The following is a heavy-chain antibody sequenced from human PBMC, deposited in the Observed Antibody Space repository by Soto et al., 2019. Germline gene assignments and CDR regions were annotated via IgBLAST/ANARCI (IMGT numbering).Heavy chain of an antibody. CDR2: ISYDGSNK. Sequence: QVQLVESGGGVVQPGRSLRLSCAASGFTFSSYAMHWVRQAPGKGLEWVAVISYDGSNKYYADSVKGRFTISRDNSKNTLYLHMNSLRAEDTAVYYCARAATKGDWYFDFWGRGTLVTVSS. CDR1: GFTFSSYA. D-gene: IGHD1-26*01. J-gene: IGHJ2*01. CDR3: ARAATKGDWYFDF. V-gene: IGHV3-30-3*01.